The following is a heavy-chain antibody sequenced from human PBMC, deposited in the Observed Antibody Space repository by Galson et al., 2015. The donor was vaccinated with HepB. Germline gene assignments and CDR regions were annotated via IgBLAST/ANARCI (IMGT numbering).Heavy chain of an antibody. D-gene: IGHD3-22*01. Sequence: SLRLSCAASGFSFSDYYMNWIRQAPGKGLEWVSYITNSGTTIYYADSVKGRFTISRDNAKNSLYLQMNSLRAEDAAVYYCARFGYLDTSGYWSDGMDVWGQGTTVTVSS. CDR2: ITNSGTTI. V-gene: IGHV3-11*01. CDR1: GFSFSDYY. CDR3: ARFGYLDTSGYWSDGMDV. J-gene: IGHJ6*02.